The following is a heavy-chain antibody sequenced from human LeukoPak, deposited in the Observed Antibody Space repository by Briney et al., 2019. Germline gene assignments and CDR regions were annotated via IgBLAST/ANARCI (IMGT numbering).Heavy chain of an antibody. Sequence: SETLSLTCTVSGGSISDYHWTWIRQPPGKGLEWIGYIYYSGTTNYNPSLESRVTISVDTSKTHFSLRLSSVTAADTAVYYCARDARSAAGTSNMRWDVWGQGTTVIVSS. CDR3: ARDARSAAGTSNMRWDV. CDR2: IYYSGTT. D-gene: IGHD6-13*01. CDR1: GGSISDYH. J-gene: IGHJ6*02. V-gene: IGHV4-59*01.